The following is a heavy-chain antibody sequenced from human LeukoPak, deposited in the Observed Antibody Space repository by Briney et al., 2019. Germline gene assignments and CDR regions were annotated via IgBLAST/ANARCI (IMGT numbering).Heavy chain of an antibody. D-gene: IGHD2-2*01. CDR3: AMGGQVVPAALVAFDI. CDR2: IYTSGST. Sequence: PSETLSLTCTVSGGSISSSSYYWSWIRQPAGKGLEWIGRIYTSGSTNYNPSLKSRVTMSVDTSKNQFSLKLSSVTAADTAVYYCAMGGQVVPAALVAFDIWGQGTMVTVSS. V-gene: IGHV4-61*02. J-gene: IGHJ3*02. CDR1: GGSISSSSYY.